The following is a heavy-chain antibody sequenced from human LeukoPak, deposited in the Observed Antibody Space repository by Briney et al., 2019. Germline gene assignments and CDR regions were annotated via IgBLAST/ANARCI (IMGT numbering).Heavy chain of an antibody. CDR3: ARGYRYNWNTRPHNWFDP. V-gene: IGHV4-39*07. CDR2: IYHSGST. J-gene: IGHJ5*02. D-gene: IGHD1/OR15-1a*01. CDR1: GGSISSSSYY. Sequence: SETLSLTCTVSGGSISSSSYYWGWIRQPPGKGLEWIGSIYHSGSTYYNPSLKSRVTISVDTSKNQFSLKLSSVTAADTAVYYCARGYRYNWNTRPHNWFDPWGQGTLVTVSS.